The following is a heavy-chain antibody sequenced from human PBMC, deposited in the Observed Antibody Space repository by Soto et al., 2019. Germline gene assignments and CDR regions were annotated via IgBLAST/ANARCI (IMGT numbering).Heavy chain of an antibody. V-gene: IGHV3-23*01. CDR2: ISGGRATT. Sequence: PGGSLRLSCAASGFPFSTYAMTWVRQAPGKGLEWVSSISGGRATTYYADSVQGRFTISRDNSKNTLYLQMAGLRAEDTAVYYCASRGRYYGMDVWGQGTTVTVSS. CDR1: GFPFSTYA. J-gene: IGHJ6*02. CDR3: ASRGRYYGMDV. D-gene: IGHD3-10*01.